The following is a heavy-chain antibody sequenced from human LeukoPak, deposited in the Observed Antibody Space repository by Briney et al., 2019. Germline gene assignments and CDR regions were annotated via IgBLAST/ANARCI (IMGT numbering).Heavy chain of an antibody. CDR3: AREYDYYDSSGPPRTHAFDI. CDR1: GGSISSYY. D-gene: IGHD3-22*01. Sequence: SETLSLTCTVSGGSISSYYWSWIRQPPGKGLEWIGYIYYSGSTNYNPSLKSRVTISVVTSKNQFSLKLSSVTAADTAVYYCAREYDYYDSSGPPRTHAFDIWGQGTMVTVSS. J-gene: IGHJ3*02. CDR2: IYYSGST. V-gene: IGHV4-59*01.